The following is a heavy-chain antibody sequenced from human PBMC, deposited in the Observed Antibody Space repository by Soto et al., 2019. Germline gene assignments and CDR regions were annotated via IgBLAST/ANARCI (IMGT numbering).Heavy chain of an antibody. CDR2: IDPSDSYT. D-gene: IGHD6-6*01. V-gene: IGHV5-10-1*01. J-gene: IGHJ6*01. CDR1: VYSFTSYW. CDR3: ARLTLIEAWTYYYYGMAV. Sequence: PGESLKISCKGSVYSFTSYWISWVRQMRVKGLEWMGRIDPSDSYTNYSPSFQGHVTISADKSISTAYLQWSSLKASETAMYYCARLTLIEAWTYYYYGMAVWGQGTTVTLSS.